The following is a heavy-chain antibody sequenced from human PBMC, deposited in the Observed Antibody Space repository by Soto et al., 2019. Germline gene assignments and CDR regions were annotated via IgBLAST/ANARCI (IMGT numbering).Heavy chain of an antibody. CDR2: ISAYNGNT. J-gene: IGHJ6*02. Sequence: ASVKVACKASGYTFTSYGISWVRQANRQGLEWMGWISAYNGNTNYAQKLQGRVTMTTDTSTSTAYMELRSLRSDDTAVYYCARKYSSGWLIPKTTYYYYGMDVWGQGTTVTVSS. V-gene: IGHV1-18*01. D-gene: IGHD6-19*01. CDR1: GYTFTSYG. CDR3: ARKYSSGWLIPKTTYYYYGMDV.